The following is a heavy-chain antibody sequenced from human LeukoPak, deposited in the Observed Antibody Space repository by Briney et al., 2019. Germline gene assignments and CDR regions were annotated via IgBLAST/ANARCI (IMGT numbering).Heavy chain of an antibody. V-gene: IGHV3-64D*06. Sequence: GGSLRLSCSASGFTFSSYAMHWVRQAPGKGLEYVSAISSNGGSTNYADSVKGRFTISRDNSKNTLYLQMSSLRAEDTAVYYCVKSYDILTGPQRWGQGTLVTVSS. J-gene: IGHJ4*02. D-gene: IGHD3-9*01. CDR3: VKSYDILTGPQR. CDR1: GFTFSSYA. CDR2: ISSNGGST.